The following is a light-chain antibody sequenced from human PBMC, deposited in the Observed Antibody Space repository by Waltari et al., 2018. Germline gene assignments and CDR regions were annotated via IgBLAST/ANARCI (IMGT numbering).Light chain of an antibody. CDR2: DVN. CDR3: CSYAGSSTVV. J-gene: IGLJ2*01. V-gene: IGLV2-23*02. CDR1: SSDVGGYNY. Sequence: QSALTQPASVSGSPGHSITISCTGTSSDVGGYNYVSWYQQHPGKAPKLIIYDVNKRPSGVSSRFSGSKSGNTASLTISGLQAEDEADFYCCSYAGSSTVVFGGGTKLTVL.